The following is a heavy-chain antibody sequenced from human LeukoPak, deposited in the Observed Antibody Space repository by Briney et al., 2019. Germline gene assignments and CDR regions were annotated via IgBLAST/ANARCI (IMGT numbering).Heavy chain of an antibody. J-gene: IGHJ5*02. V-gene: IGHV3-21*01. Sequence: GESLRLSCAASGFTVSTSDMNWVRQAAGNGLEWVSSIGISSSYIYYADSVKGRFTNSRDNARNSVYLQMDSLRAEDTAVYYCVRGRERVAATNNWFDPWGQGTLVAVSS. CDR1: GFTVSTSD. D-gene: IGHD2-15*01. CDR3: VRGRERVAATNNWFDP. CDR2: IGISSSYI.